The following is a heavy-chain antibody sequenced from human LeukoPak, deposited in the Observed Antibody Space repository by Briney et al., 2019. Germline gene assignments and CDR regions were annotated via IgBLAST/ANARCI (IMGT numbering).Heavy chain of an antibody. CDR3: VMVAASNKEESFDY. J-gene: IGHJ4*02. V-gene: IGHV1-8*02. CDR1: GGTFSSYA. D-gene: IGHD6-13*01. Sequence: ASVKVSCKASGGTFSSYAISWVRQATGQGLEWMGWMNPNSDNTGYAQKFQGRVTMTRNTSISTAYMELSSLRSEDTAVYYCVMVAASNKEESFDYWGQGTLVTVSS. CDR2: MNPNSDNT.